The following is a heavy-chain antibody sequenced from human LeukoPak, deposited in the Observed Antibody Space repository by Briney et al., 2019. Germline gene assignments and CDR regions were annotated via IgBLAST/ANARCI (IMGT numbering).Heavy chain of an antibody. CDR3: ARDVSSVWYRGWYFDL. D-gene: IGHD6-19*01. V-gene: IGHV4-59*01. Sequence: SETLSLTCTVSGGSISSYYWSWIRQPPGKGLEWIGYIYYSGSTNYNPSLKSRVTISVDTSKNQFSLKLSSVTAADTAVYYCARDVSSVWYRGWYFDLWGRGTLVTVSS. CDR2: IYYSGST. J-gene: IGHJ2*01. CDR1: GGSISSYY.